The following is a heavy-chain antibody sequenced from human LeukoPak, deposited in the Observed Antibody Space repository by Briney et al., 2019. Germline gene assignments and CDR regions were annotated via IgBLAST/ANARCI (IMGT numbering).Heavy chain of an antibody. V-gene: IGHV6-1*01. CDR3: ARDRDILRGWLGLYFDY. J-gene: IGHJ4*02. D-gene: IGHD2-8*01. Sequence: SQTLSLTCAISGDSVSSNSAAWNWIRQSPSRGLKWLRWTYYRSKWYNDYAVSVKSRITINPDTSKNQFSLQLNSVTAEDTGVYYCARDRDILRGWLGLYFDYWGQGTLVSVSS. CDR1: GDSVSSNSAA. CDR2: TYYRSKWYN.